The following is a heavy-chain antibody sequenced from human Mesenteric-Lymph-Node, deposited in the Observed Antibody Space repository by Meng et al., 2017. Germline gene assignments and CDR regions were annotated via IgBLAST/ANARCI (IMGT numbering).Heavy chain of an antibody. CDR1: GFTFSGYG. D-gene: IGHD3-16*01. V-gene: IGHV3-21*04. CDR3: ARVFVSGPPDF. CDR2: ISNVNNHI. Sequence: GESLKISCAASGFTFSGYGMNWVRQAPGKGLECISFISNVNNHIYYADSVKGRFTISRDNAQNSLYLQMNSLRAEDTAVYYCARVFVSGPPDFWGQGTLVTVSS. J-gene: IGHJ4*02.